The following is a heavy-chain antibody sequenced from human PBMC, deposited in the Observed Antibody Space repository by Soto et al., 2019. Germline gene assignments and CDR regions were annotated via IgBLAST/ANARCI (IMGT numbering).Heavy chain of an antibody. D-gene: IGHD2-21*02. CDR3: ARGGHVVVVTAALDY. CDR1: GDTFTDYY. V-gene: IGHV1-46*01. Sequence: QVQLVQSGAEVKKPGASVKVSCKASGDTFTDYYIHWVRQAPGQGLEWMGTVNPSGGHTTYAQHFVGSMTMTRDRSTSARYMGLTSLTSEDTAVYYCARGGHVVVVTAALDYWGQGTLVTVSS. J-gene: IGHJ4*02. CDR2: VNPSGGHT.